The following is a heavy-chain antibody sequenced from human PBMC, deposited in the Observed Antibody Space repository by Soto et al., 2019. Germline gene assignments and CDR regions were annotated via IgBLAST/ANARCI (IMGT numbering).Heavy chain of an antibody. CDR3: EKDGPIFDMAASFES. J-gene: IGHJ4*02. Sequence: GVSLRLSCAASGFTFDDYAMHWVRQFPGKGLEWVSGISSDSGNIGYADSVKGRFTISRDNAKSSLYLQMSSLTPEDTACYYCEKDGPIFDMAASFESWGQGKLVTVSS. V-gene: IGHV3-9*01. D-gene: IGHD3-3*01. CDR1: GFTFDDYA. CDR2: ISSDSGNI.